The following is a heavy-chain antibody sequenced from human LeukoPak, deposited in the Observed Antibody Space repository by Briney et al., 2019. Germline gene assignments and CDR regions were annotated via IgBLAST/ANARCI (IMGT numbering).Heavy chain of an antibody. J-gene: IGHJ1*01. V-gene: IGHV3-48*03. Sequence: PGGSLRLSCAASGFTFSSYEMNWVRQAPGKGLEWLSYISSSGSTIYYADSVKGRFTISRDNAKNSLYLQMNSLRAEDTAVYYCARDPLGYSSSPEYFQHWGQGTLVTVSS. D-gene: IGHD6-13*01. CDR3: ARDPLGYSSSPEYFQH. CDR2: ISSSGSTI. CDR1: GFTFSSYE.